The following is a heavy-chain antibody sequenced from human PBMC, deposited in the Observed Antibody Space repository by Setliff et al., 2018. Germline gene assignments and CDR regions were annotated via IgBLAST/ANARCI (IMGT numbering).Heavy chain of an antibody. Sequence: GGSLRLSCAASGFTFRSYAMSWVRQAPGKGLEWVSYISSSGSTIYYADSVKGRFTISRDNAKNSLYLQMNSLRAEDTAVYYCARGGGTSNYYYYYMDVWGKGTTVTV. D-gene: IGHD2-15*01. J-gene: IGHJ6*03. V-gene: IGHV3-48*04. CDR2: ISSSGSTI. CDR3: ARGGGTSNYYYYYMDV. CDR1: GFTFRSYA.